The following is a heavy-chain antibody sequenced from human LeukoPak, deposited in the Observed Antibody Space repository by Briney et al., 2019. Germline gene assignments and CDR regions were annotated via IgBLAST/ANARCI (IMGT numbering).Heavy chain of an antibody. CDR3: ASVEMSTISFDY. CDR2: ISYSGST. Sequence: SETLSLTCTVSGGSISSSSYYWGWIRQPPGKGLEWIGSISYSGSTYYNPFLKSRVTVFVDTSKNQFSLKLTSVTAADTAVYYCASVEMSTISFDYWGQGTLVTVSS. J-gene: IGHJ4*02. V-gene: IGHV4-39*01. CDR1: GGSISSSSYY. D-gene: IGHD5-24*01.